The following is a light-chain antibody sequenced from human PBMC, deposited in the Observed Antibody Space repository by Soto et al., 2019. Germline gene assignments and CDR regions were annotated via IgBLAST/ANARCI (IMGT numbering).Light chain of an antibody. Sequence: EIVLTQSPGTLSLSPGERATLSCRASESVSDNYLAWYQQRSGQAPRLVIYGASSRASAVPDRLSGSGSGADFTLTISRLEPEDFAVYYCQQYGYSPLTFGVGTKVDIX. J-gene: IGKJ4*01. CDR3: QQYGYSPLT. CDR2: GAS. V-gene: IGKV3-20*01. CDR1: ESVSDNY.